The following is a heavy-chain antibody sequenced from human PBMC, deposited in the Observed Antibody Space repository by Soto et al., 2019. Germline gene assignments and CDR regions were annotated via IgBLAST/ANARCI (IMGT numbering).Heavy chain of an antibody. CDR1: GFTFSSYA. V-gene: IGHV3-30-3*01. D-gene: IGHD3-10*01. J-gene: IGHJ4*02. CDR3: ARDLKKVVRGIDY. CDR2: MSFDGYDK. Sequence: QVQLVESGGGVVQPGRSLRLSCAASGFTFSSYAMHWVRQAPGTGLEWVAAMSFDGYDKYYADSVKGRFTISRDNSMDTLYLQMTSLRAEDTAVYYCARDLKKVVRGIDYWGQGTLVTVSS.